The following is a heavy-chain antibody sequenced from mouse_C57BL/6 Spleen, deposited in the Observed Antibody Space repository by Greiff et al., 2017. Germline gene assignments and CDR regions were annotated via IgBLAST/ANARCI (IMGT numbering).Heavy chain of an antibody. Sequence: EVKVVESGGGLVQPGGSLKLSCAASGFTFSDYGMAWVRQAPRKGPEWVAFISNLAYSIYYADTVTGRFTISRENAKNTLYLEMSSLRSEDTAMYYCARHGSGREYYFDYWGQGTTLTVSS. J-gene: IGHJ2*01. CDR2: ISNLAYSI. V-gene: IGHV5-15*01. CDR1: GFTFSDYG. D-gene: IGHD4-1*01. CDR3: ARHGSGREYYFDY.